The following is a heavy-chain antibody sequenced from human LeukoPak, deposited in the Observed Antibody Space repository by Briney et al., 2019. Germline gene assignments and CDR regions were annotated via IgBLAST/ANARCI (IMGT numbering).Heavy chain of an antibody. V-gene: IGHV4-59*01. Sequence: PSETLSLTCTVSGASISSYYWSWIRQPPGKGLEWIGYIYYSGSTNYNPSLKSRVTISVDTSKNHSSLKLSSVTAADTAVYYCARLRGGDYSSYNWFDPWGQGTLVTVSS. CDR2: IYYSGST. J-gene: IGHJ5*02. CDR1: GASISSYY. D-gene: IGHD2-21*02. CDR3: ARLRGGDYSSYNWFDP.